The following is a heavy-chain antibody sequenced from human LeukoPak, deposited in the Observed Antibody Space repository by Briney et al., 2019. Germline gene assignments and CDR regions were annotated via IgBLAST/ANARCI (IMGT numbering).Heavy chain of an antibody. CDR2: IIPIFGIA. J-gene: IGHJ3*02. Sequence: SVRVSCKASGGTFSSYAISWVRQAPGQGLEWMGRIIPIFGIANYAQRFQGRVTITADKSTSTAYMELSSLRSEDTAVYYCARDRGYSYGLIAFDIWGQGTMVTVSS. V-gene: IGHV1-69*04. CDR3: ARDRGYSYGLIAFDI. CDR1: GGTFSSYA. D-gene: IGHD5-18*01.